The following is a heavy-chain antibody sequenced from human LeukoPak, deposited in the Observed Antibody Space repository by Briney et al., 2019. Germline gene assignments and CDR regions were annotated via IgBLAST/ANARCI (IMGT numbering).Heavy chain of an antibody. V-gene: IGHV4-30-2*01. J-gene: IGHJ4*02. CDR3: ARRWLRSRFDY. D-gene: IGHD5-12*01. CDR2: IYRSGST. CDR1: GGSISSGGYY. Sequence: SETLSLTCTVSGGSISSGGYYWSWIRQPPWKGLEWIGYIYRSGSTYYNPSLKSRVTISVDRSKNQFSLKLSSVTAADTAVYYCARRWLRSRFDYWGQGTLVTVSS.